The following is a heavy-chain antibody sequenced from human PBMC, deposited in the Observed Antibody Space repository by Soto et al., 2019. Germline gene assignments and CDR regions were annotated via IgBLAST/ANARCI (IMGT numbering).Heavy chain of an antibody. D-gene: IGHD6-19*01. V-gene: IGHV3-23*01. Sequence: QTGGSLRLSCAASGFTFSSYAMSWVRQAPGKGLEWVSAISGSGGSTYYADSVKGRFTISRDNSKSTLYLQMNSLRAEDTAVYYCAKSPQWLGGLYGMDVWGQGTTVTVSS. CDR3: AKSPQWLGGLYGMDV. CDR2: ISGSGGST. J-gene: IGHJ6*02. CDR1: GFTFSSYA.